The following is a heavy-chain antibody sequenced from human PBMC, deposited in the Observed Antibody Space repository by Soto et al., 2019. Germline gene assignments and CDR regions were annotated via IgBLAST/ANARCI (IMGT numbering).Heavy chain of an antibody. J-gene: IGHJ5*02. CDR3: AVLIVATGDNWFDP. V-gene: IGHV1-18*01. CDR2: ISAYNGNT. Sequence: ASVKVSCKASGYTFTSYGISWVRQAPGQGLEWIGWISAYNGNTNYAQKLQGRVTMTTDTSTSTAYMELRSLRSDDTAVYYCAVLIVATGDNWFDPWGQGTLVTVSS. D-gene: IGHD5-12*01. CDR1: GYTFTSYG.